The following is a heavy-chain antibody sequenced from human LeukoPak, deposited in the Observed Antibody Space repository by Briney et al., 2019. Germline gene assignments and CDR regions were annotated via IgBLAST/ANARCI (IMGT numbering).Heavy chain of an antibody. CDR2: FDPEDGET. D-gene: IGHD6-6*01. Sequence: ASVKVSCTVSGYTLTELSMHWVRQAPGKGLEWMGGFDPEDGETIYAQKFQGRVTRTEDTSTDTAYMELSSLRSEDTAVYYCATVQSDSYSSYVGDYFDYWGQGTRVTVSS. J-gene: IGHJ4*02. CDR3: ATVQSDSYSSYVGDYFDY. V-gene: IGHV1-24*01. CDR1: GYTLTELS.